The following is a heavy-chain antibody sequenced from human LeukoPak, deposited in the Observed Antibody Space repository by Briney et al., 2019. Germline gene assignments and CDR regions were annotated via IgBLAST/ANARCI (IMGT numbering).Heavy chain of an antibody. CDR2: ISSSSSYI. CDR3: ARSGMATATACAFDI. V-gene: IGHV3-21*01. J-gene: IGHJ3*02. Sequence: GGSLRLSCAASGFTFSSYSMNWVRQAPGKGLEWVSSISSSSSYIYYADSVKVRFTISRDNAKNSLYLQMNSLRAEDTAVYYCARSGMATATACAFDIWGQGTMVTVSS. CDR1: GFTFSSYS. D-gene: IGHD5-24*01.